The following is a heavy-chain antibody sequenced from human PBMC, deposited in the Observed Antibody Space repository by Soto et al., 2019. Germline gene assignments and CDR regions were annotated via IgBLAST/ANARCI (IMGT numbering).Heavy chain of an antibody. CDR1: GFSFSSYA. CDR2: ISGSDGST. CDR3: ARESQDYGMDV. Sequence: GGSLRLSCVASGFSFSSYAMSWVRQAPGKGLEWVSVISGSDGSTYYADSVKGRFTISRDNSRNTLYLQMNSLRAEDTAVYYCARESQDYGMDVWGQGTTVTVS. V-gene: IGHV3-23*01. J-gene: IGHJ6*02.